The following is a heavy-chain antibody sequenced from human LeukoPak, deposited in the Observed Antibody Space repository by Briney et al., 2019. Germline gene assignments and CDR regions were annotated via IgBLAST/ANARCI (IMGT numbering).Heavy chain of an antibody. D-gene: IGHD4-17*01. CDR2: IYHSGST. V-gene: IGHV4-38-2*02. CDR3: ARRSGYGDFYYFDY. J-gene: IGHJ4*02. CDR1: GYSISRAYY. Sequence: SETLSLTCTVSGYSISRAYYWAWIRQSPGKGPEWIANIYHSGSTYYNPSLKSRVTISVDTSKNQFSLKLSSVTAADTAVYYCARRSGYGDFYYFDYWGQGTLVTVSS.